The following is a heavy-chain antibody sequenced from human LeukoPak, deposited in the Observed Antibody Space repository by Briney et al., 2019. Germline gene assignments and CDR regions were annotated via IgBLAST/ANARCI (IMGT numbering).Heavy chain of an antibody. D-gene: IGHD6-13*01. J-gene: IGHJ4*02. CDR3: ASIAAAIDPFDY. V-gene: IGHV4-39*01. CDR2: IYYSGST. CDR1: GGSISSSSYY. Sequence: SETLSLTRTVSGGSISSSSYYWGWIRQPPGKGLEWIGSIYYSGSTYYNPSLKSRVTISVDTSKNQFSLKLSSVTAADTAVYYCASIAAAIDPFDYWGQGTLVTVSS.